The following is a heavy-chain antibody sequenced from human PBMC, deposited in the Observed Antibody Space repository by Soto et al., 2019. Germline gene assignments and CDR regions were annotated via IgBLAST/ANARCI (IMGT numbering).Heavy chain of an antibody. CDR3: ARNWNLALVPAAYFDS. CDR1: NFSVLTSIYY. D-gene: IGHD2-2*01. CDR2: VYYTGTT. V-gene: IGHV4-39*01. Sequence: SETLSLTCTVSNFSVLTSIYYWAWIRQPPGKGLEWVGTVYYTGTTYYNPSLQSRVTISIDTSKNQFSLNLNSVTAADTAVYYCARNWNLALVPAAYFDSWGQGTLVTSPQ. J-gene: IGHJ4*02.